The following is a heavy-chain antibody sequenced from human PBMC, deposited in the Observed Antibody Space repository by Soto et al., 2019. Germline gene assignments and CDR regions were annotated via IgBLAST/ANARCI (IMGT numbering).Heavy chain of an antibody. CDR1: GGSISSSSHY. Sequence: QLQLQESGPGVVKPSETLSLTCNVSGGSISSSSHYWGWIRQPPGKGLEWIGSMYSTGSAYYSPSLNSRVTISVDTSKNQFPLKLSSVTAADTAVYYCARHLWRVTTPTWFDPWGQGTLVTVSS. CDR3: ARHLWRVTTPTWFDP. V-gene: IGHV4-39*01. J-gene: IGHJ5*02. CDR2: MYSTGSA. D-gene: IGHD4-17*01.